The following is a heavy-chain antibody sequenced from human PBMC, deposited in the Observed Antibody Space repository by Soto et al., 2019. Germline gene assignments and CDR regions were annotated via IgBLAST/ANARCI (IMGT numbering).Heavy chain of an antibody. CDR2: FYWNDDK. CDR1: GFSLTTSGVA. V-gene: IGHV2-5*01. D-gene: IGHD2-21*02. J-gene: IGHJ4*02. Sequence: QITLTESGPTLVTPTQTLTLTCSFSGFSLTTSGVAVGWFRQPPEKAPEWLALFYWNDDKRYSPSLRSILTVTGDSSKNQVVLTLANVDPVDSGTYYCAHRPTSTDDFYFDYWGQGTLVTVSS. CDR3: AHRPTSTDDFYFDY.